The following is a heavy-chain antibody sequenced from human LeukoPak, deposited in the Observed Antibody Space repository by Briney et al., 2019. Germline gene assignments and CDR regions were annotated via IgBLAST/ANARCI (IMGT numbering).Heavy chain of an antibody. CDR1: GYTFTGYF. Sequence: ASVKDSCKASGYTFTGYFMHGVRQPPGQGLEWMGRINPNSGGTNYAQKFQGRVTMTRETSISTAYMELSRLRSDDTAVYYCARIDGSSSGWFNKEYFQHWGQGTLVTVSS. CDR3: ARIDGSSSGWFNKEYFQH. J-gene: IGHJ1*01. D-gene: IGHD6-19*01. CDR2: INPNSGGT. V-gene: IGHV1-2*06.